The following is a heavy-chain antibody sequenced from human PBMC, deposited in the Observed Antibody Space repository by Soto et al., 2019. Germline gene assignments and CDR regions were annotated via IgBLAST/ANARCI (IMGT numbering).Heavy chain of an antibody. D-gene: IGHD2-8*01. Sequence: SETLSLTCAVYGGSFSGYYWSWIRQPPGKGLEWIVEINHSGSTNYNPSLKSRVTISVDTSKNQFSLKLSSVTAADTAVYYCARGSRYCTNGVCYPRTFYYYGMDVWGQGTTVTISS. V-gene: IGHV4-34*01. J-gene: IGHJ6*02. CDR3: ARGSRYCTNGVCYPRTFYYYGMDV. CDR2: INHSGST. CDR1: GGSFSGYY.